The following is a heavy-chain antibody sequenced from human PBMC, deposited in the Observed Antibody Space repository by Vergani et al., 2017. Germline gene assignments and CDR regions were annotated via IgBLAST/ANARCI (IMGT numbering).Heavy chain of an antibody. V-gene: IGHV1-2*02. Sequence: QVQLVQSGAEVKKPGASVKVSCKASGYTFTGYYMHWVRQAPGQGLEWMRWINPNSGGTNYAQKFQGRVTMTRDTSISTAYMELSRLRSDDTAVYYCARDRAPIAAAENWFDPWGQGTLVTVSS. CDR3: ARDRAPIAAAENWFDP. J-gene: IGHJ5*02. CDR2: INPNSGGT. CDR1: GYTFTGYY. D-gene: IGHD6-13*01.